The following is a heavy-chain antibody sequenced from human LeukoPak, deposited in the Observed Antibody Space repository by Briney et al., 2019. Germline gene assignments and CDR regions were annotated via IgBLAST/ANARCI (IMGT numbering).Heavy chain of an antibody. CDR3: AKSIEYCGADCYGYFDL. CDR2: INPNSGAT. Sequence: ASVKVFCKASGYTFTSYGISWVRQAPGQGLEWMGRINPNSGATNYAQKFRGRVTMTRDTSISTAYMELTTLRSDDTAVYYCAKSIEYCGADCYGYFDLWGRGTLVTVSS. V-gene: IGHV1-2*06. J-gene: IGHJ2*01. CDR1: GYTFTSYG. D-gene: IGHD2-21*02.